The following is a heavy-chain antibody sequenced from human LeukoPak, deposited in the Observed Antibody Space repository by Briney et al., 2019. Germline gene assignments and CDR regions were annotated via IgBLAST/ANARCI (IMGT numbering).Heavy chain of an antibody. CDR2: IKQDGSEK. J-gene: IGHJ6*02. D-gene: IGHD4-11*01. Sequence: GGSLRLSCAASGFTFSSYWMGWVRQAPGKGLEWVANIKQDGSEKYYVDSVKGRFTISRDNAKNSLYLQMNSLRAEDTAVYYCARVSRDFYSNYYYYGMDVWGQGTTVTVSS. V-gene: IGHV3-7*01. CDR3: ARVSRDFYSNYYYYGMDV. CDR1: GFTFSSYW.